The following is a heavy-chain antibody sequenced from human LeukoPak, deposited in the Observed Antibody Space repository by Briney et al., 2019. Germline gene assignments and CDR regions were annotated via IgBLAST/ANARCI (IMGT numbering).Heavy chain of an antibody. D-gene: IGHD3-10*01. V-gene: IGHV1-8*01. Sequence: GASVKVSCKASGYTFTSYDINWVRQATGQGLEWMGWMNPNSGNTGYAQKFQGRVTLTRNTSISTAYMELSSLRSEDTAVYYCARELGLLWFGELLSTHAFDIWGQGTMVTVSS. CDR1: GYTFTSYD. CDR2: MNPNSGNT. J-gene: IGHJ3*02. CDR3: ARELGLLWFGELLSTHAFDI.